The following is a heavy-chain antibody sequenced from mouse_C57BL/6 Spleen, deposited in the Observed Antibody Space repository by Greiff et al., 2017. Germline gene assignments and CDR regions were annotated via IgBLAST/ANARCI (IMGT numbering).Heavy chain of an antibody. D-gene: IGHD2-2*01. Sequence: DVKLQESGAELVRPGASVKLSCTASGFNIKDYYLHWVKQRPEQGLEWIGRIDPEDGDTEYAPKFQGKATMTADTSSNTAYLQLSSLTSEDTAVYYCTKLVNWYFDVWGTGTTVTVSS. CDR1: GFNIKDYY. CDR3: TKLVNWYFDV. CDR2: IDPEDGDT. J-gene: IGHJ1*03. V-gene: IGHV14-1*01.